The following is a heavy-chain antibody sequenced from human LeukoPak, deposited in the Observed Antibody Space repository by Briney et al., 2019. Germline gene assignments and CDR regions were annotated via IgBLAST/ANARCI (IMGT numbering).Heavy chain of an antibody. CDR3: STETYGDPLAY. CDR1: GFTFTNAW. Sequence: GGSLRLSCAASGFTFTNAWMSWVRQAPGKGLEWLGRFKSKTDGGTTDYAAPVKGRFTISRDDSKNTLYLQMNSLKTEDTAVYYCSTETYGDPLAYWGQGTLVTVSS. D-gene: IGHD4-17*01. V-gene: IGHV3-15*01. J-gene: IGHJ4*02. CDR2: FKSKTDGGTT.